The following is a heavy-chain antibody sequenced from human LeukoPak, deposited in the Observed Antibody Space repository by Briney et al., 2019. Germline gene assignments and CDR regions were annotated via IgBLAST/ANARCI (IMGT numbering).Heavy chain of an antibody. D-gene: IGHD6-19*01. CDR2: ISTTGGTT. CDR1: EFTFSDTW. J-gene: IGHJ4*02. Sequence: GGSLRLSCAASEFTFSDTWMSWVRQAPGKGLEWVSAISTTGGTTYYADSVRGRFTISRDNSRNTLYLQMNSLRAEDTAIYYCARSRIEVAGTGGFDYWGQGTLVTVSS. CDR3: ARSRIEVAGTGGFDY. V-gene: IGHV3-23*01.